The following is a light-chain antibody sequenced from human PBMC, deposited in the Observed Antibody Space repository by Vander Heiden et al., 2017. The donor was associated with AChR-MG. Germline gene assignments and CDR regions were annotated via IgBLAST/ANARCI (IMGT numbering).Light chain of an antibody. Sequence: QSLLTQPPSASRAPAQRVTIYCCGSIANMETDYDVHWYQQRPGTAPKLLIFANTSRPSGVPARYSGSKSGTSASVAITGLQAEDEADYYCQSYDNSLSDWVFGGGTKLTVL. CDR2: ANT. CDR3: QSYDNSLSDWV. J-gene: IGLJ3*02. V-gene: IGLV1-40*01. CDR1: IANMETDYD.